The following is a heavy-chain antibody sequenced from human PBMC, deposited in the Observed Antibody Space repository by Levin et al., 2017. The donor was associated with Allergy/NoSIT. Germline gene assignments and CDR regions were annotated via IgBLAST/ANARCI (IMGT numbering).Heavy chain of an antibody. Sequence: SETLSLTCTVSGGSISSYYWSWIRQPPGKGLEWIGYIYYSGSTNYNPSLKSRVTISVDTSKNQFSLKLSSVTAADTAVYYCARSGSEWFDPWGQGTLVTVSS. V-gene: IGHV4-59*01. CDR2: IYYSGST. CDR1: GGSISSYY. J-gene: IGHJ5*02. D-gene: IGHD6-25*01. CDR3: ARSGSEWFDP.